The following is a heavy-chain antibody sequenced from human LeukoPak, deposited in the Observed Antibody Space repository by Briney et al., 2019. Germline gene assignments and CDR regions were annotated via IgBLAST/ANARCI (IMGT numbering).Heavy chain of an antibody. CDR2: ISYDGSNK. V-gene: IGHV3-30-3*02. D-gene: IGHD6-19*01. Sequence: GGSLRLSCAASGFTFSSYAMHWVRQAPGKGLEWVAVISYDGSNKYYADSVKGRFTISRDNSKNTLYLQMSSLTDEDTAVYFCAKRGDRSGWSYYFDYWGQGTLVTVSS. J-gene: IGHJ4*02. CDR1: GFTFSSYA. CDR3: AKRGDRSGWSYYFDY.